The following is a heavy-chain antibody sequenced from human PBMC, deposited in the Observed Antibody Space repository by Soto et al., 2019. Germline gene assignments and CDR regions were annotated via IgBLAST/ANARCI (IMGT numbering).Heavy chain of an antibody. Sequence: EVQLVESGGGLVQPGGSLRLSCEVSGFTFSSYSMNWVRQAPGKGLEWVSNISSSGSTTYYADSVKGRFTISRDNAKGSLYLQMNSLRAEDTAVFYCARDNYGDYLLGYWGQGTLVTVSS. CDR1: GFTFSSYS. D-gene: IGHD4-17*01. CDR3: ARDNYGDYLLGY. V-gene: IGHV3-48*01. CDR2: ISSSGSTT. J-gene: IGHJ4*02.